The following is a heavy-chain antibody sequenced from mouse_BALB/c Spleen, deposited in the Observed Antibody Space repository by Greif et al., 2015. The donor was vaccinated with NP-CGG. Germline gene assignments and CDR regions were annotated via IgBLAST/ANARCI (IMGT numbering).Heavy chain of an antibody. D-gene: IGHD4-1*01. CDR3: VRQTGTDFDY. CDR1: GFTFNTYA. V-gene: IGHV10-1*02. J-gene: IGHJ2*01. Sequence: EVHLVESGGGLVQPKGSLKLSCAASGFTFNTYAMNWVRQAPGKGLEWVARIRSKSNNYATYYADSVKDRFTISRDGSQSMLYLQMNNLKTEDTAMYYCVRQTGTDFDYWGQGTTLTVSS. CDR2: IRSKSNNYAT.